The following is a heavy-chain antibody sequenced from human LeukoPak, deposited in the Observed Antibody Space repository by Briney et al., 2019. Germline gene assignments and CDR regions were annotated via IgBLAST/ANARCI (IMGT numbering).Heavy chain of an antibody. CDR3: ALNSRGSASCFDY. CDR1: GGSFSGYY. CDR2: IHDSGST. V-gene: IGHV4-34*01. Sequence: PSETLSLTCAVYGGSFSGYYWGWIRQPPGKGLEWIGSIHDSGSTYYNPSLKSGVTISVDTSRNQFSLKLSSVTAADTAVYFCALNSRGSASCFDYWGQGTLLIVSS. J-gene: IGHJ4*02. D-gene: IGHD3-10*01.